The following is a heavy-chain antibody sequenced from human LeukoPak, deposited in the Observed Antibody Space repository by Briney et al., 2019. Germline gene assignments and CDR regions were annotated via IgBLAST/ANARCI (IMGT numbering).Heavy chain of an antibody. CDR1: GGSFSGYY. Sequence: SETLSLTCAVYGGSFSGYYWSWIRQPPGKGLEWIGEINHSGSTNYNPSLKRRVTISVDTSTKQFSLKLSSVTAADTAVYYCARGHRIRYFDWLQRFSAFDIWGKGTMVTVSS. V-gene: IGHV4-34*01. D-gene: IGHD3-9*01. J-gene: IGHJ3*02. CDR2: INHSGST. CDR3: ARGHRIRYFDWLQRFSAFDI.